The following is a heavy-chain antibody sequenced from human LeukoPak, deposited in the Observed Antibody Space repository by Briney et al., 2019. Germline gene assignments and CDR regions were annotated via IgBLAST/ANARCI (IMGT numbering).Heavy chain of an antibody. CDR3: ARDQELYCSGGSCSRMDV. Sequence: PGGSLRLSCAASGFTFNNYNMIWVRQAPGKGLEWVSSISSSSSSYIYYADSVKGRFTISRDNAKNSLYLQMNSLRAEDTAVYYCARDQELYCSGGSCSRMDVWGKGTTVTISS. CDR2: ISSSSSSYI. D-gene: IGHD2-15*01. CDR1: GFTFNNYN. V-gene: IGHV3-21*01. J-gene: IGHJ6*03.